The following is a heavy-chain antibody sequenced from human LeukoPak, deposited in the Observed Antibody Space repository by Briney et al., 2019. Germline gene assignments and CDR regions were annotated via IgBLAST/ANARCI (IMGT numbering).Heavy chain of an antibody. D-gene: IGHD5/OR15-5a*01. CDR2: IIPIFGTA. V-gene: IGHV1-46*01. CDR3: ARDLRPSTFDY. CDR1: GYTFTRYY. Sequence: ASVKVSCKASGYTFTRYYMHWVRQAPGQGLEWMGGIIPIFGTANYAQKFQGRVTMTRDTSTSTVYMELSSLRSEDTAVYYCARDLRPSTFDYWGQGTLVTVSS. J-gene: IGHJ4*02.